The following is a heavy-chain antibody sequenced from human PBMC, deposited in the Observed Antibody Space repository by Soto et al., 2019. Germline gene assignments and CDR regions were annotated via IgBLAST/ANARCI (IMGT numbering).Heavy chain of an antibody. D-gene: IGHD6-19*01. CDR3: GKERRGSGWFVCSY. J-gene: IGHJ4*02. CDR2: ISGNGAET. CDR1: GFPFSSYA. Sequence: EVQLLESGGGLVQPGGSVRLSCAASGFPFSSYAMSWVRQAPGKGLEWVSAISGNGAETSYAASVRGRFTISRDNSRDTLYLQVNSLRADDTAVYYCGKERRGSGWFVCSYWGQAILVTVSS. V-gene: IGHV3-23*01.